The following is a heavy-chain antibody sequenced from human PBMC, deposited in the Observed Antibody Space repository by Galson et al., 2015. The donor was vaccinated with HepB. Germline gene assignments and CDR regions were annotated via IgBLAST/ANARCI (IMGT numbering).Heavy chain of an antibody. CDR1: GGTFSSYA. Sequence: SLRLSCKASGGTFSSYAMHWVRQAPGKGLEWVAVISYDGSNKYYADSVKGRFTISRDNSKNTLYLQMNSLRAEDTAVYYCARDPLPNCGGDCWPFDYWGQGTLVTVSS. CDR2: ISYDGSNK. V-gene: IGHV3-30-3*01. J-gene: IGHJ4*02. CDR3: ARDPLPNCGGDCWPFDY. D-gene: IGHD2-21*02.